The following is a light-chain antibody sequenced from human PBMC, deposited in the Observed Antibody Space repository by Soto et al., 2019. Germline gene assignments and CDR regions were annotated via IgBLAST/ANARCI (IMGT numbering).Light chain of an antibody. CDR1: QSISSW. J-gene: IGKJ1*01. CDR2: DAS. Sequence: DIQMTQSPSTLSASVGDRVTITCRASQSISSWLAWYQQKPGKAPKLLIYDASSLESGVPSRFSGSGSGTEFTLNISSLQPDDFETYYCQQYNSYPWTFGQGTKVEIK. V-gene: IGKV1-5*01. CDR3: QQYNSYPWT.